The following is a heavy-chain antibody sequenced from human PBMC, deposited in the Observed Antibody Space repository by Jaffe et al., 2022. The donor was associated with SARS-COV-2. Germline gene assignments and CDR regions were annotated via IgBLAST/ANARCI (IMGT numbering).Heavy chain of an antibody. CDR3: ARDLLTVGSAAFDI. V-gene: IGHV3-21*01. Sequence: EVQLVESGGGLVKPGGSLRLSCAASGFTFSSYSMNWVRQAPGKGLEWVSSISSSSSYIYYADSVKGRFTISRDNAKNSLYLQMNSLRAEDTAVYYCARDLLTVGSAAFDIWGQGTMVTVSS. CDR2: ISSSSSYI. D-gene: IGHD3-9*01. J-gene: IGHJ3*02. CDR1: GFTFSSYS.